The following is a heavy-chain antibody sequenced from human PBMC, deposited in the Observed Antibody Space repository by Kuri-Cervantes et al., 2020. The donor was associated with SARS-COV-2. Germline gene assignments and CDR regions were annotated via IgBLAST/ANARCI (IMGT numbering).Heavy chain of an antibody. CDR1: GYTFTSYG. CDR2: IIPIFGTA. J-gene: IGHJ3*02. Sequence: SVKVSCKASGYTFTSYGISWVRQAPGQGLEWMGGIIPIFGTANYAQKFQGRVTITADESTSTAYMELSSLRSEDTAVYYCARGIVGATNDAFDIWGQGTMVTVSS. CDR3: ARGIVGATNDAFDI. D-gene: IGHD1-26*01. V-gene: IGHV1-69*13.